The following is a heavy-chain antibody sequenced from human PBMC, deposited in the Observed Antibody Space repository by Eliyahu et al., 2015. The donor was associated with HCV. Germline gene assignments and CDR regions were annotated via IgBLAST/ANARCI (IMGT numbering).Heavy chain of an antibody. Sequence: QVQLQQWGAGLLKPSETLSLTCAVYGGSFSGYYWSWIRQPPGKGLEWIGEINHSGSTNYNPSLKSRVTISVDTSKNQFSLKLSSVTAADTAVYYCARGANYGDGPDYWGQGTLVTVSS. V-gene: IGHV4-34*01. CDR2: INHSGST. D-gene: IGHD4-17*01. CDR3: ARGANYGDGPDY. J-gene: IGHJ4*02. CDR1: GGSFSGYY.